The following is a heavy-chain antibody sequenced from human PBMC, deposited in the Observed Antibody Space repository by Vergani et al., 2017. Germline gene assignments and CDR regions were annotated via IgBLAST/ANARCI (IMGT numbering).Heavy chain of an antibody. CDR3: ARVPTGRTHYYDSSGLTKYAFDI. J-gene: IGHJ3*02. V-gene: IGHV4-39*07. CDR1: GGSISSSSYY. CDR2: INHSGST. D-gene: IGHD3-22*01. Sequence: QLQLQESGPGLVKPSETLSLTCTVSGGSISSSSYYWSWIRQPPGKGLEWIGEINHSGSTNYNPSLKSRVTISVDTSKNQFSLKLSSVTAADTAVYYCARVPTGRTHYYDSSGLTKYAFDIWGQGTMVTVSS.